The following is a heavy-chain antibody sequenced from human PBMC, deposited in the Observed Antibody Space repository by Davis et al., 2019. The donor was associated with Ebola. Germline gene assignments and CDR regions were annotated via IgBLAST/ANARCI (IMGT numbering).Heavy chain of an antibody. CDR3: AKDGAFDYGDWNIYYGLDV. Sequence: GGSLRLSCAASGFIFRTYVMNWVRQAPGKGLEWVSGISGSGDNTYYADSVKGRFTISRDKSKNTLHLQMNSLRGEDTAVYYCAKDGAFDYGDWNIYYGLDVWGQGTTVTVSS. V-gene: IGHV3-23*01. CDR2: ISGSGDNT. CDR1: GFIFRTYV. D-gene: IGHD4-17*01. J-gene: IGHJ6*02.